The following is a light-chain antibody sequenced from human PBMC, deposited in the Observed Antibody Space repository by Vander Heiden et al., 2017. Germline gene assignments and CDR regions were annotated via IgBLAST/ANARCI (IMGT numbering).Light chain of an antibody. CDR1: QSISSY. Sequence: DIQMTQSPSSLSASVGDRVTITCRASQSISSYLNWYQQKPGKAPKLLIYAASSLLSGVPSRFSGSGSGTDFTLTISSLQPEDFATYYCQQSYSTSGTFGQGTKVEIK. J-gene: IGKJ1*01. V-gene: IGKV1-39*01. CDR3: QQSYSTSGT. CDR2: AAS.